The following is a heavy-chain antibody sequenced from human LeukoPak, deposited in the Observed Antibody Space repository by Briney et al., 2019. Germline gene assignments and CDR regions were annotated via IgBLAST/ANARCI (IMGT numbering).Heavy chain of an antibody. CDR2: ISSSGSAM. Sequence: QPGGSLRLSCAASRFTFSSYEMNWVRQAPGKGLEWVSYISSSGSAMYYADSVKGRFTVSRDNARNSLYLQMNSLRSEDTAVYYCARSLARYYYDSSGYWGQGTLVTVSS. CDR1: RFTFSSYE. V-gene: IGHV3-48*03. CDR3: ARSLARYYYDSSGY. J-gene: IGHJ4*02. D-gene: IGHD3-22*01.